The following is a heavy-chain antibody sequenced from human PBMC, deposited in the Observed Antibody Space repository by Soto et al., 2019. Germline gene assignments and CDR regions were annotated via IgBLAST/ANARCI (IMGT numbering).Heavy chain of an antibody. CDR3: ARELVFLDYYNYGMDV. V-gene: IGHV3-21*01. D-gene: IGHD6-13*01. CDR1: GFTFSSNS. Sequence: EVQLVESGGGLVKPGGSLRLSCAASGFTFSSNSMNWVRQAPGKGLEWVSSISSSSSYIYYADSVKGRFITSRDNAKNSLYLQMNSLRAEDTAVYYCARELVFLDYYNYGMDVWGQGTTVTDS. J-gene: IGHJ6*02. CDR2: ISSSSSYI.